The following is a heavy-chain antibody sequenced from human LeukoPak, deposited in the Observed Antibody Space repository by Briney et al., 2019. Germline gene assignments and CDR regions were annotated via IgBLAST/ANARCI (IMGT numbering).Heavy chain of an antibody. CDR1: GFSVSSYN. J-gene: IGHJ6*02. CDR2: INGGSNDI. CDR3: ARDNAGAYGMDV. D-gene: IGHD2-2*01. Sequence: PGGSLRLSCEASGFSVSSYNMNWVRQAPGKGLEWVSSINGGSNDIYYADSMEGRFTISRDSAKNSLYLQMNSLRAEDTAVYYCARDNAGAYGMDVWGQGTTVTVSS. V-gene: IGHV3-21*01.